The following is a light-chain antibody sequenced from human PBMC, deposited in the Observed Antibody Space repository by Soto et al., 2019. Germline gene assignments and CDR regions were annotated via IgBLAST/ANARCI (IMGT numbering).Light chain of an antibody. J-gene: IGKJ1*01. CDR1: QSVSSSY. Sequence: EIALTQSPGTLSLSPGDRATLACRASQSVSSSYLAWYQQKPGQAPGLLIYGASSRATGIPDRFSGSGSGTDVTLTISRLEPEDFAVYYCQQYGRSPWTVGQGTKVEV. CDR3: QQYGRSPWT. V-gene: IGKV3-20*01. CDR2: GAS.